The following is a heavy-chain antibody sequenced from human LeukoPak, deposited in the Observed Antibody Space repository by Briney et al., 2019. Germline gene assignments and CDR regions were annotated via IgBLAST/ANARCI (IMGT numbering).Heavy chain of an antibody. Sequence: GGSLRLSCAASGFTFSSYAMSWVRQAPGKGLEWVAVISYDGSNKYYADSVKGRFTISRDNSKNTLYLQMNSLRAEDTAVYYCAKDLDYWGQGTLVTVSS. CDR3: AKDLDY. CDR2: ISYDGSNK. J-gene: IGHJ4*02. V-gene: IGHV3-30*18. CDR1: GFTFSSYA.